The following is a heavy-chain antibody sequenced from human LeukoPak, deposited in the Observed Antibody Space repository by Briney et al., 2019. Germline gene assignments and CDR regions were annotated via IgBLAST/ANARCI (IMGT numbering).Heavy chain of an antibody. CDR2: LSRDGIRT. V-gene: IGHV3-23*01. J-gene: IGHJ4*02. CDR3: AKDARGAGNSRAFDY. D-gene: IGHD4-23*01. CDR1: GFTFTSYD. Sequence: GGSLRLSCAASGFTFTSYDMSWVRQAPGKGLEWVSLLSRDGIRTYYADAVKGRFTSSRDISKNTLYLQMNSLRVEDTAVYYCAKDARGAGNSRAFDYWGQGTLVTVSS.